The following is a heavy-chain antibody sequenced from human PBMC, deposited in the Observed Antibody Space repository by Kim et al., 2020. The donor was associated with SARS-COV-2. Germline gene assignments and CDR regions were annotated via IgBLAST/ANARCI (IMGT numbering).Heavy chain of an antibody. Sequence: GGSLRLSCAASGFSISSNCLTWVRQAPGKGLEWVAKIHNGGRKDYADSAMGSLSTSGGNTKNTLLLLMNSRRGADKAALYCWRCDGDHDGCGPGGLGTL. CDR2: IHNGGRK. V-gene: IGHV3-66*01. CDR1: GFSISSNC. D-gene: IGHD7-27*01. CDR3: WRCDGDHDGCGP. J-gene: IGHJ4*02.